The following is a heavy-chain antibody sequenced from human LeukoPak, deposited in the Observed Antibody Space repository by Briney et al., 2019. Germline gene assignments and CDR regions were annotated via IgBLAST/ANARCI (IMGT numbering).Heavy chain of an antibody. CDR2: ISGSGGDT. J-gene: IGHJ6*02. V-gene: IGHV3-23*01. D-gene: IGHD6-13*01. CDR3: AKDRSSSPSYGMDV. Sequence: PGVSLRLSCAASGITFSRYAMNWVRQAPGKGLEWVSAISGSGGDTYYADSVKGRFTVSRDNSKNTLYLQMNSLRVEDTAVYYCAKDRSSSPSYGMDVWGQGTTVTVSS. CDR1: GITFSRYA.